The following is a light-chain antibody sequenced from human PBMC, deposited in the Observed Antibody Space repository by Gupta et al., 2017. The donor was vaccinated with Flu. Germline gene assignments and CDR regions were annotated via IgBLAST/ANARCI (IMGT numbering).Light chain of an antibody. CDR2: DNY. J-gene: IGLJ2*01. CDR3: DAWASILSAVL. CDR1: SSNIGNNR. Sequence: QSVLTQPPSVSAAPGQKVTISCSGSSSNIGNNRVSWYQHLPGTAPKLVIYDNYKRPPGIPDRPSRSRSSTSATLGLTVLQTGDEADDDYDAWASILSAVLFGGGTKLTVL. V-gene: IGLV1-51*01.